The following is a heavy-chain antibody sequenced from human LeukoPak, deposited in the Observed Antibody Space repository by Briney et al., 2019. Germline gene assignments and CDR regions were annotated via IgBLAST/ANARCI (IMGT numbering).Heavy chain of an antibody. CDR3: ARAQPLKRITMVRGVIMADAFDI. V-gene: IGHV1-2*04. D-gene: IGHD3-10*01. Sequence: GASVKVSCKASGYTFTGYYMHWVRQAPGQGLEWMGWINPNSGGTNYAQKFQGWVTMTRDTSISTAYMELSRLRSDDTAVYYCARAQPLKRITMVRGVIMADAFDIWGQGTMVTVSS. CDR2: INPNSGGT. J-gene: IGHJ3*02. CDR1: GYTFTGYY.